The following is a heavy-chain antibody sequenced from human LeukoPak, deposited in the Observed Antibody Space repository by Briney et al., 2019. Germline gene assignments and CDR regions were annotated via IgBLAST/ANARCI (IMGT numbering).Heavy chain of an antibody. CDR1: GFTFSSYS. CDR3: ASLTAAASTGAFDI. Sequence: MAGGSLRLSCAASGFTFSSYSVSWGRQPRGKGLGWVLSISSSSSYIYYADSVKGRFTISRDNANTSLYLQIDSLRAEDTAVYYCASLTAAASTGAFDIWGQGTMVTVSS. CDR2: ISSSSSYI. D-gene: IGHD6-13*01. J-gene: IGHJ3*02. V-gene: IGHV3-21*01.